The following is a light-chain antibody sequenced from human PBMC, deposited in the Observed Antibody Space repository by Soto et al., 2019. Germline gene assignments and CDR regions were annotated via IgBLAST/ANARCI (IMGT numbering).Light chain of an antibody. Sequence: EIVLTQSPGTLSLSPGERATLSCRASQSVSNNYLAWYQQKPGQAPRLLIYDASNRATGIPARFSGSGSGTDFTLTISSLEPEDFAVYYCQQRSNWVTFGPGTKVDIK. CDR3: QQRSNWVT. CDR2: DAS. V-gene: IGKV3-11*01. J-gene: IGKJ3*01. CDR1: QSVSNNY.